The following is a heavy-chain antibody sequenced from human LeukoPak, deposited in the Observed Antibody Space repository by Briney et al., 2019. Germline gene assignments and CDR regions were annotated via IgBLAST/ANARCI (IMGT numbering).Heavy chain of an antibody. Sequence: PGGSLRLSCAASGFTFSSYWMHWVRQAPGKGLVWVSRINSDGSSTSYADSVKGRFTISRDNAKNTLYLQMNSLRAEDTAVYYCATLVPAAPGAYYYYGMDVWGQGTTVTVSS. J-gene: IGHJ6*02. V-gene: IGHV3-74*01. CDR2: INSDGSST. D-gene: IGHD2-2*01. CDR1: GFTFSSYW. CDR3: ATLVPAAPGAYYYYGMDV.